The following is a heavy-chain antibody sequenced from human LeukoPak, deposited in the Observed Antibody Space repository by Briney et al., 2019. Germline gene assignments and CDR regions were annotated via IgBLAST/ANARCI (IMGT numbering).Heavy chain of an antibody. J-gene: IGHJ4*02. V-gene: IGHV3-23*01. D-gene: IGHD6-19*01. CDR3: AKDRYISGWYYFDY. CDR1: GFTFSSYA. Sequence: GGSLRLSCAASGFTFSSYAMSWVRQAPGKGLEWVSAISGSGGSTYYADSVKGRFTISRDNAKNSPYLQMNSLRAEDMALYYCAKDRYISGWYYFDYWGQGTLVTVSS. CDR2: ISGSGGST.